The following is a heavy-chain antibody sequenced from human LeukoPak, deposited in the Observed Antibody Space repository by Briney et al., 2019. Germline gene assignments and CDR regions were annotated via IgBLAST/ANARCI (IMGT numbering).Heavy chain of an antibody. CDR1: GYTFTGYY. D-gene: IGHD1-26*01. CDR3: ATSERELLTPFDY. CDR2: INPNSGGT. J-gene: IGHJ4*02. V-gene: IGHV1-2*02. Sequence: ASVKVSCKASGYTFTGYYMHWVRQAPGQGIEWMGWINPNSGGTNYAQKFQGRVTMTRDTSISTAYMELSRLRSDDTAVYYCATSERELLTPFDYWGQGTLVTVSS.